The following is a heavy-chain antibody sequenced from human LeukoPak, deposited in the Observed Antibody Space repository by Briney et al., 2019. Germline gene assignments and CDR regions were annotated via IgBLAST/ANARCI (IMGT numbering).Heavy chain of an antibody. V-gene: IGHV1-2*02. J-gene: IGHJ5*02. D-gene: IGHD5-12*01. Sequence: GASVTVSFKASVYTFTDYYMHWVRQAPGQGLEWMGWINPNSGGTNFAQKFQGRVTMTRDTSISTAYMELNRLRSDDTAVYYCARGHHIGSPGHWFDPWGQGTLVIVSS. CDR1: VYTFTDYY. CDR3: ARGHHIGSPGHWFDP. CDR2: INPNSGGT.